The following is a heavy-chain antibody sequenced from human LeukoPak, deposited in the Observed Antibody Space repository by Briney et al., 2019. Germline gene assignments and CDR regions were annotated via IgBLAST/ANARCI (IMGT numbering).Heavy chain of an antibody. CDR2: FDPEDGET. CDR1: GYTLTELS. V-gene: IGHV1-24*01. J-gene: IGHJ3*02. Sequence: GASVKVSCKVSGYTLTELSMHWVRQAPGKGLECMGGFDPEDGETIYAQKFQGRVTMTEDTSTDTAYMELSSLRSEDTAVYYCATVRLRGRVGVVIHDAFDIWGQGTMVTVSS. CDR3: ATVRLRGRVGVVIHDAFDI. D-gene: IGHD3-3*01.